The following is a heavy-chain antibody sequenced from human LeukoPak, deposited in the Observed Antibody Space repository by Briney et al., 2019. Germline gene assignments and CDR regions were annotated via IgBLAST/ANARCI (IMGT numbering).Heavy chain of an antibody. CDR1: GGSFSGYY. D-gene: IGHD1-26*01. V-gene: IGHV4-34*01. J-gene: IGHJ5*02. Sequence: PSETLSLTCAVYGGSFSGYYWSWIRQPRGKGLEWIGEINHSGSTNYNPSLKSRVTISVDTSKNQFSLKLSSVTAADTAVYYCARGSKMLGYNWFDPWGQGTLVTVSS. CDR2: INHSGST. CDR3: ARGSKMLGYNWFDP.